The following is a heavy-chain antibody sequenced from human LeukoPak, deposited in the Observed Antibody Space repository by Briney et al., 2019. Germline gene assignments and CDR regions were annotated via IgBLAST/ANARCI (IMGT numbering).Heavy chain of an antibody. J-gene: IGHJ4*02. V-gene: IGHV3-30*04. Sequence: PGGSLRLSCAASGFTFSSYAMHWVRQAPGKGLEWVAVISYDGSNKYYADSVKGRFTISRDNSKNTLYLQMNSLRAEDMAVYYCARDRSGNYYDSSGELDYWGQGTLVTVSS. CDR3: ARDRSGNYYDSSGELDY. D-gene: IGHD3-22*01. CDR1: GFTFSSYA. CDR2: ISYDGSNK.